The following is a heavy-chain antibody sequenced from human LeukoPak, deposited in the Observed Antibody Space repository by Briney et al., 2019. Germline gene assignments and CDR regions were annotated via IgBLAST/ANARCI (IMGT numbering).Heavy chain of an antibody. CDR3: AAGYCSGGSCYSVVHDAFDI. CDR1: DYSISSGYY. D-gene: IGHD2-15*01. V-gene: IGHV4-38-2*01. Sequence: PSETLSLTCAVSDYSISSGYYWGWIRQPPGKGLEWIGSICHSGSTYYNPSLKSRVTISVDTSKNQFSLKLSSVTAADTAVYYCAAGYCSGGSCYSVVHDAFDIWGQGTMVTVSS. CDR2: ICHSGST. J-gene: IGHJ3*02.